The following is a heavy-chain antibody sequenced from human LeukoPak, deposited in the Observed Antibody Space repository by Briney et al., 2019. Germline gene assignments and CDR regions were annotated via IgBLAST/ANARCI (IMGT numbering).Heavy chain of an antibody. J-gene: IGHJ4*02. CDR3: ARTRGGATAFDY. D-gene: IGHD1-26*01. Sequence: SETLSLTCTVSGGSISSGSYYWSWIRQPAGKGLEWIGRIYTSGSTNYNPSLKSRVTISVDKSKNQFSLKLSSVTAADTAVYYCARTRGGATAFDYWGQGTLVTVSS. CDR2: IYTSGST. V-gene: IGHV4-61*02. CDR1: GGSISSGSYY.